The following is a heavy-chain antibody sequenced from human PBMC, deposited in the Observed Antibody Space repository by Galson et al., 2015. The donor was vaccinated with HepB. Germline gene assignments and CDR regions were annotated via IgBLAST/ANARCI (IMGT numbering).Heavy chain of an antibody. CDR2: ISGSGGNS. J-gene: IGHJ4*02. CDR3: ASRAYTTVLGGVDY. Sequence: SLRLSCAASGFTFSNCATSWVRQAPGKGLEWVAAISGSGGNSNYAESVKGRFTISRDNFKRMLYLQMSGLRAEDTAVYYCASRAYTTVLGGVDYWGQGTMVTVSS. D-gene: IGHD2-2*02. CDR1: GFTFSNCA. V-gene: IGHV3-23*01.